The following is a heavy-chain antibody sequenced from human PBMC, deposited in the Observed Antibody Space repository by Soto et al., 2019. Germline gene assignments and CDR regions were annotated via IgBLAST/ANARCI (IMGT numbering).Heavy chain of an antibody. CDR2: IWSDGSNK. V-gene: IGHV3-33*01. CDR1: GFTFSSYG. J-gene: IGHJ1*01. CDR3: AREGELGYCSGGSCSAEYFQH. Sequence: QVQLVESGGGVVQPGRSLRLSCAASGFTFSSYGMHWVRQAPGKGLECVAVIWSDGSNKYYADSVKGRFTISRDNSKNTLYLQMNSLRAEDTAVYYCAREGELGYCSGGSCSAEYFQHWGQGTLVTVSS. D-gene: IGHD2-15*01.